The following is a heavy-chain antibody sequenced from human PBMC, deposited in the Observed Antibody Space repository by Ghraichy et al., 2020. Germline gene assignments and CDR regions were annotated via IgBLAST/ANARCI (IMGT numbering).Heavy chain of an antibody. J-gene: IGHJ4*02. V-gene: IGHV3-48*02. Sequence: GGSLRLSCAASGFSLSDFGMNWVRQTPGKGLEWLSYISGSSSTIYYADSVKGRFTISRDNAKNSLYLQMNSLRDEDTAVYYCARESNWGSAYWGQGTLVTIPS. CDR1: GFSLSDFG. CDR2: ISGSSSTI. CDR3: ARESNWGSAY. D-gene: IGHD7-27*01.